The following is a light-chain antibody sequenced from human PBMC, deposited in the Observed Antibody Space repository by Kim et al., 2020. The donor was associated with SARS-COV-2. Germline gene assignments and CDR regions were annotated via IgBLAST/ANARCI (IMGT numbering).Light chain of an antibody. CDR1: SSDVGGYKA. Sequence: QSITISCTGTSSDVGGYKAVAWYQHHPGKAPNLIIYDVSNRPSGVSNRFSGSQSGNTASLTISGLQAEDEADYYCSSKTTSTTPVVFGGGTKLTVL. CDR3: SSKTTSTTPVV. CDR2: DVS. J-gene: IGLJ3*02. V-gene: IGLV2-14*03.